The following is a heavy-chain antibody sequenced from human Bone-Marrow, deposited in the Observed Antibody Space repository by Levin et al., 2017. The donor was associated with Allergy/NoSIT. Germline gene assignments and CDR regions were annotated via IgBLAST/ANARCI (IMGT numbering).Heavy chain of an antibody. CDR2: INSSSSYI. D-gene: IGHD1-7*01. Sequence: PGGSLRLSCAASGFTRSSYSMNWVRQAPGKGLEWVSSINSSSSYIYYADSVKGRFTISRDNAKNSLCLQMNSLRAEDTAVYYCARVQGAGTTGRYYFDYWGQGTLVTVSS. CDR1: GFTRSSYS. J-gene: IGHJ4*02. CDR3: ARVQGAGTTGRYYFDY. V-gene: IGHV3-21*01.